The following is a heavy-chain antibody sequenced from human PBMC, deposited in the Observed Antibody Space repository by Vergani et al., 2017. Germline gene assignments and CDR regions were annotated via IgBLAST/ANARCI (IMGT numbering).Heavy chain of an antibody. CDR2: IYYNSGST. CDR1: GGSISNYY. J-gene: IGHJ4*02. Sequence: QVQLRESGPGLVKPSETLSLTCTVSGGSISNYYWSWIRLPPGRGLEWIGYIYYNSGSTNYNPSLRSRVTISVDRSKNQFSLKLSSVTAADTAVYYCARPTTVTTDWGQGTLVTVSS. D-gene: IGHD4-17*01. V-gene: IGHV4-59*08. CDR3: ARPTTVTTD.